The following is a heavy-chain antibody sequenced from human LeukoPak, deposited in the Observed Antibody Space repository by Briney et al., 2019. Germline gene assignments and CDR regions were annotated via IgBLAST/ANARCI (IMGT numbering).Heavy chain of an antibody. Sequence: GGSLRLSCAASGFTFSSYALSGVRKAPGKGLEWVSAISGSGGSTYYADSVKGRFTISRDNSKNTLYLQMNSLRAEDTAVYYCAKRTDPFDYWGQGTLVTVSS. V-gene: IGHV3-23*01. CDR2: ISGSGGST. CDR1: GFTFSSYA. J-gene: IGHJ4*02. D-gene: IGHD4-17*01. CDR3: AKRTDPFDY.